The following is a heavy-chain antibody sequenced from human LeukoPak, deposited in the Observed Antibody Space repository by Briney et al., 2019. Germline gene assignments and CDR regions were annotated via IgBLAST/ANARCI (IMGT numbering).Heavy chain of an antibody. V-gene: IGHV1-24*01. Sequence: ASVKVSCKVSGYTLTELSMHWVRQAPGKGLEWMGGFHPEDGETIYAQKFQGRVTMTEDTSTDTAYMELSSLRSEDTAVYYCATFFYTSWYRPLIVDYWGQGTLVSVSS. J-gene: IGHJ4*02. CDR3: ATFFYTSWYRPLIVDY. D-gene: IGHD6-13*01. CDR2: FHPEDGET. CDR1: GYTLTELS.